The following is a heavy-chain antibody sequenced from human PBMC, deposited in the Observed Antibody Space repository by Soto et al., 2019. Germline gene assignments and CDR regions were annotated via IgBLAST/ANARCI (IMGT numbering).Heavy chain of an antibody. CDR3: ARGQEGVVATH. J-gene: IGHJ4*02. CDR1: GGSLSGYY. CDR2: IKDGGRT. D-gene: IGHD5-12*01. Sequence: QVQLQQWGAGLLKPSETLSLNCAVNGGSLSGYYWSWIRQPPGKGLEWIGEIKDGGRTNYSPSLKGRATISSDTSNSRFSLRLSSVSAADTGVYYCARGQEGVVATHWDQGTLVTVSS. V-gene: IGHV4-34*01.